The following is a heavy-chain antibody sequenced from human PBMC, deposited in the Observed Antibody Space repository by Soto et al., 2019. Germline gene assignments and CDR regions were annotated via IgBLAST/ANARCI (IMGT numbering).Heavy chain of an antibody. Sequence: SGGSLRLSCVVSGFTFSSSWMHWVRQTPGKGLVWVPRINSDGSYINYADSVKGRFTTSRDNAKSMLFLQMNSLRADDTALYYCVTGWSDYWGQGTLVTVSS. CDR1: GFTFSSSW. CDR2: INSDGSYI. J-gene: IGHJ4*02. D-gene: IGHD2-15*01. CDR3: VTGWSDY. V-gene: IGHV3-74*01.